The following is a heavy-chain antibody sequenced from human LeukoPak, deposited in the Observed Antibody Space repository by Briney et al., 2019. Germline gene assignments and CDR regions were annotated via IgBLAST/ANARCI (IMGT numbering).Heavy chain of an antibody. CDR3: ARAGRGDVLWFGELLSHFDY. CDR2: INPNSGGT. Sequence: ASVKVSCKASGYTFTGYYMHWVRQAPGQGLEWMGWINPNSGGTNYAQKFQGRVTMTRDTSTSTVYMELSSLRSEDTAVYYCARAGRGDVLWFGELLSHFDYWGQGTLVTVSS. V-gene: IGHV1-2*02. J-gene: IGHJ4*02. CDR1: GYTFTGYY. D-gene: IGHD3-10*01.